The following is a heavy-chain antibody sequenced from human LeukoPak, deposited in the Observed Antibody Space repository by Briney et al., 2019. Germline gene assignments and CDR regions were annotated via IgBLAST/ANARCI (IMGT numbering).Heavy chain of an antibody. V-gene: IGHV1-8*03. CDR3: ARVGGDYYDSSGYYYGSAFDI. D-gene: IGHD3-22*01. CDR1: GYTFTSYD. Sequence: ASVKVSCKASGYTFTSYDINWVRQATGQGLEGMGWMNPNSGNTGYAQKFQGRVTITRNTSTSTAYMELSSLRSEDTAVYYCARVGGDYYDSSGYYYGSAFDIWGQGTMVTVSS. J-gene: IGHJ3*02. CDR2: MNPNSGNT.